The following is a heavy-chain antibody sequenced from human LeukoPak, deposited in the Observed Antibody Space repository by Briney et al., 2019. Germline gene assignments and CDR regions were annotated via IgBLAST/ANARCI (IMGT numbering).Heavy chain of an antibody. D-gene: IGHD5-24*01. J-gene: IGHJ4*02. CDR1: GFTFSAYG. V-gene: IGHV3-23*01. Sequence: GGSLRLSCAASGFTFSAYGMGWVRQAPGKGLEWVSASGGGGSTYYADSVKGRFTISRDNAKNTLYLQMNSLRAEDTAVYYCAKAGYREGYNYGGYYFDYWGQGTLVTVSS. CDR3: AKAGYREGYNYGGYYFDY. CDR2: SGGGGST.